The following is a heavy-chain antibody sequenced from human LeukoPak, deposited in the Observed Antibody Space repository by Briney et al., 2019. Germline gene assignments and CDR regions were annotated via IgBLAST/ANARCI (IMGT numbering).Heavy chain of an antibody. D-gene: IGHD3-9*01. CDR3: ARDYYDALTGYYFSAFDI. J-gene: IGHJ3*02. Sequence: ASVKVSCKASGYTFTSYGMNWVRQAPGQGLEWMGWINTNTGNPTYAQGFTGRFVFSLDTSVSTAYLQISSLKAEDTAVYYCARDYYDALTGYYFSAFDIWGQGTMVTVSS. CDR2: INTNTGNP. V-gene: IGHV7-4-1*02. CDR1: GYTFTSYG.